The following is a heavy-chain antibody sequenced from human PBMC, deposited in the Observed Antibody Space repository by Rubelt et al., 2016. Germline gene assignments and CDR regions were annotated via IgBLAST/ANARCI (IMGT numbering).Heavy chain of an antibody. CDR3: ARDPGPVYWFPYYFDY. J-gene: IGHJ4*02. CDR1: GLTFSTYA. V-gene: IGHV3-33*08. Sequence: QIQLVESGGGVVQPGRSLRLSCAASGLTFSTYAMFWVRQAPGKGLEWVAVIWSDGSNKYYADSVKGRFTISRDNSKNTLYLQMNSLTAEDTALYYCARDPGPVYWFPYYFDYWGQGTLVTVSS. D-gene: IGHD2-8*02. CDR2: IWSDGSNK.